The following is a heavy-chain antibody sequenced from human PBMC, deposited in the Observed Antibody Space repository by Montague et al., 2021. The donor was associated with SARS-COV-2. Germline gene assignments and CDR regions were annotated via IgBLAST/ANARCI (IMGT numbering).Heavy chain of an antibody. CDR2: LLTSGAT. V-gene: IGHV4-61*02. Sequence: TLSLTCTVSGDSITGKTHYWDWVRQPAGKGLEWIGRLLTSGATNFNPSLKSRLTISRDTSKNEFYLKLSSVTAADTAVYYCARDSPYFDFWRGHYGDKYYMDIWGKGTTVTVS. J-gene: IGHJ6*03. D-gene: IGHD3-3*01. CDR3: ARDSPYFDFWRGHYGDKYYMDI. CDR1: GDSITGKTHY.